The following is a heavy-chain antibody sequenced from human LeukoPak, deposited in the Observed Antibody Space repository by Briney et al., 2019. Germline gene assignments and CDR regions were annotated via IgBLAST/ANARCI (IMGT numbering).Heavy chain of an antibody. V-gene: IGHV3-21*06. J-gene: IGHJ4*02. CDR3: VRLRRNGDTSGYYYYYDY. Sequence: RGSLRLSCAASQFSFSSYSFNWVRQAPGQGLEWVASINKGATHTYYADSMRGRFTVSRDDAKNSLFLQMHSLSAEDTAVYYCVRLRRNGDTSGYYYYYDYWGRGTLVTVSS. CDR2: INKGATHT. D-gene: IGHD3-22*01. CDR1: QFSFSSYS.